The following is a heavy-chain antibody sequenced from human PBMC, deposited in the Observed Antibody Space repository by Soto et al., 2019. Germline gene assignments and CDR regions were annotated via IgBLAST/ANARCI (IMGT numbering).Heavy chain of an antibody. Sequence: GRSLRLSCAASGFTFSSYSMNWVRQAPGKGLEWVSSISSSSSYIYYADSVKGRFTISRDNAKNSLYLQMNSLRAEDTAVYYCARDRGVVVPAANYRSNWFDPWGQGTLVTVSS. D-gene: IGHD2-2*01. CDR2: ISSSSSYI. CDR3: ARDRGVVVPAANYRSNWFDP. J-gene: IGHJ5*02. CDR1: GFTFSSYS. V-gene: IGHV3-21*01.